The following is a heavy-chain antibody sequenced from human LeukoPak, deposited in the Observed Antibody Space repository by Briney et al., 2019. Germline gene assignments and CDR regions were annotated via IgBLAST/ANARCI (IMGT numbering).Heavy chain of an antibody. D-gene: IGHD3-10*02. CDR3: AELGITMIGGV. J-gene: IGHJ6*04. CDR2: ISWNSGSI. CDR1: GFSFDDYA. Sequence: GGSLRLSCAASGFSFDDYAMHWVRQAPGKGLEWVSGISWNSGSIGYADSVKGRFTISRDNAKNSLYLQMNSLRAEDTAVYYCAELGITMIGGVWGKGTTVTISS. V-gene: IGHV3-9*01.